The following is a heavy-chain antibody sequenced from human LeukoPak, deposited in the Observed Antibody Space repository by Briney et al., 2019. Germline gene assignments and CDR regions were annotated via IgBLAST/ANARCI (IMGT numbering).Heavy chain of an antibody. J-gene: IGHJ6*02. D-gene: IGHD6-13*01. Sequence: GGSLRLSCAASGFTFSSYAMSWVRQAPGKGLEWVSAISGSGGSTYYADSVKGRFTISRDNSKNTLYLQMNSLRADDTAVYYCAKWKGASWLTYGMDVWGQGTTVTVSS. CDR1: GFTFSSYA. V-gene: IGHV3-23*01. CDR3: AKWKGASWLTYGMDV. CDR2: ISGSGGST.